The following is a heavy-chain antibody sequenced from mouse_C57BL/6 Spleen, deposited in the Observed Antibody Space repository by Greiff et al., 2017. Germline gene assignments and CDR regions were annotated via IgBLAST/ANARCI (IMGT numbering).Heavy chain of an antibody. CDR3: AREWDKYAMDY. J-gene: IGHJ4*01. V-gene: IGHV1-81*01. Sequence: QVHVKQSGAELARPGASVKLSCKASGYTFTSYGISWVKQRTGQGLEWIGEIYPRSGNTYYNEKFKGKATLTADKSSSTAYMELRSLTSEDSAVYFCAREWDKYAMDYWGQGTSVTVSS. D-gene: IGHD3-3*01. CDR1: GYTFTSYG. CDR2: IYPRSGNT.